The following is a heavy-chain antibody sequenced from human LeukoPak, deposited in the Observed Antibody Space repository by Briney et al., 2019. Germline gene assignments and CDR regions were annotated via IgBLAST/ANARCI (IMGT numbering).Heavy chain of an antibody. CDR1: GGSISSTSHH. D-gene: IGHD3-22*01. CDR2: IYYSGST. J-gene: IGHJ4*02. CDR3: ARDRGRDYYDSSGYYPYFDY. V-gene: IGHV4-39*07. Sequence: SETLSLTCSVSGGSISSTSHHWDWIRQPPGKGLEWIGSIYYSGSTYFNPSLKSRVTISVDTSKNQFSLKLNSVTAADTAVYYCARDRGRDYYDSSGYYPYFDYWGQGTLVTVSS.